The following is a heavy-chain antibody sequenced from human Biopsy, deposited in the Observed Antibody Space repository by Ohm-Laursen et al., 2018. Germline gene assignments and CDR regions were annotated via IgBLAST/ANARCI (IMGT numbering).Heavy chain of an antibody. CDR2: IFYRGST. D-gene: IGHD3-22*01. V-gene: IGHV4-39*01. Sequence: SETLSLTCTVSGGSISNNNYYWGWIRQPPGKGLEWIGSIFYRGSTNYKPSLKSRLNISVDTSKNQFSLKLNSVTAAGKAVYYCARDYDTSGYYYVSWGQGTLVTVSS. CDR1: GGSISNNNYY. CDR3: ARDYDTSGYYYVS. J-gene: IGHJ5*02.